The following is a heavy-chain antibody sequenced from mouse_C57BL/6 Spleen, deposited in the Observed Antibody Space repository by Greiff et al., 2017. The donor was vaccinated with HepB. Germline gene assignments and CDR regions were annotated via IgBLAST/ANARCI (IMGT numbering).Heavy chain of an antibody. CDR2: INPSSGYT. CDR3: EECATVVAYYFGD. Sequence: VQLQQSGAELARPGASVKMSCKASGYTFTSYSMHWVKQRPGQGLEWIGYINPSSGYTKYNQKFKDKATLTADKSSSTAYMQLSSLTSEDSAVYYCEECATVVAYYFGDWGQGTTLTVAS. J-gene: IGHJ2*01. V-gene: IGHV1-4*01. D-gene: IGHD1-1*01. CDR1: GYTFTSYS.